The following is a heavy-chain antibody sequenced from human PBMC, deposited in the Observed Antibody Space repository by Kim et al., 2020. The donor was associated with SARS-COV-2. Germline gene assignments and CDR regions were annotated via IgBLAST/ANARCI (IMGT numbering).Heavy chain of an antibody. CDR3: TRGGPVGTYFEC. CDR1: GSTFSNVW. D-gene: IGHD3-10*01. Sequence: GGSLRLSCALSGSTFSNVWMSWVRQAPGKGLEWVARINSKQDGETLDYAAPGKDRSTIERNESKYTVYLQMNSLTTEDTAVSFCTRGGPVGTYFECWG. V-gene: IGHV3-15*01. J-gene: IGHJ4*01. CDR2: INSKQDGETL.